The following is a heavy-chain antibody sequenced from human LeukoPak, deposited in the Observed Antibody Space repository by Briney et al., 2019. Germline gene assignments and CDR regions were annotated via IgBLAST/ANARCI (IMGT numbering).Heavy chain of an antibody. CDR3: AKVGDYYGSGSYYNTHLDNCFDP. Sequence: GGSLRLSCAASGFTFSTYCMHWVRQAPGKGLVWVSRINRNASTIAYADSVKGRFTISRDNSKNTLYLQMNSLRAEDTAVYYCAKVGDYYGSGSYYNTHLDNCFDPWGQGTLVTVSS. CDR2: INRNASTI. V-gene: IGHV3-74*01. CDR1: GFTFSTYC. J-gene: IGHJ5*02. D-gene: IGHD3-10*01.